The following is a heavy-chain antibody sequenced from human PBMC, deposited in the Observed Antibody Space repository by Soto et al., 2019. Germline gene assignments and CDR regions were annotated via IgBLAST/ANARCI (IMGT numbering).Heavy chain of an antibody. J-gene: IGHJ4*02. CDR3: SRPRLGATILSGFDS. CDR1: SGSISGSTYY. D-gene: IGHD5-12*01. Sequence: QLQLQESGPGLVQPSETLSLTCTVSSGSISGSTYYWAWIRQPPGKGPEWIGSIYYSGSAYDNPALKSRVTISVDTSKNQFSLKLTSVTAADTAVYFCSRPRLGATILSGFDSWRQGIVVTVSS. V-gene: IGHV4-39*01. CDR2: IYYSGSA.